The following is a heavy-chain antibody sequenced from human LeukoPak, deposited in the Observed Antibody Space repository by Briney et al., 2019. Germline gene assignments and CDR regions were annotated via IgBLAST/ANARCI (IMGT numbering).Heavy chain of an antibody. J-gene: IGHJ4*01. CDR3: ARNNWGIDY. CDR2: INQDGGEK. CDR1: GFTFSSYW. V-gene: IGHV3-7*01. D-gene: IGHD1/OR15-1a*01. Sequence: GGSLRLSCGASGFTFSSYWMSWVRQAPGKGLEWVATINQDGGEKYYVDSVKGRFTISRDNARNTLYLQMNSLRAEDTAIYYCARNNWGIDYWGLGTLVTVSS.